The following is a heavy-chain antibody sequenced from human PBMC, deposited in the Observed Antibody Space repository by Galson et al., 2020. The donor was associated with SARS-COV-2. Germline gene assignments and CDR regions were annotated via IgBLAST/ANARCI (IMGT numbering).Heavy chain of an antibody. V-gene: IGHV3-30*18. CDR1: GSSFSSFG. CDR2: VSYDESED. J-gene: IGHJ6*02. CDR3: GKDSERCSGGDCELYYYYGMDV. D-gene: IGHD2-21*01. Sequence: GAPLRLSCAASGSSFSSFGMHWVRQAPGKGLEWVAVVSYDESEDFYADAVKGRFTISRDNSKNTIYLQMNNLRLEDTAVYYCGKDSERCSGGDCELYYYYGMDVWGRGTTVTVSS.